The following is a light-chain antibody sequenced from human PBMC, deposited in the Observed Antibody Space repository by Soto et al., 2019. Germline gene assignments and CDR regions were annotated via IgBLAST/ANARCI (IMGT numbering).Light chain of an antibody. J-gene: IGLJ1*01. V-gene: IGLV2-14*01. CDR1: SSDVGGYNY. CDR2: DVS. CDR3: SSYTSSSTLEV. Sequence: QSVLTQPASVSGSPGQSITISCTGTSSDVGGYNYVSWYQQHPGKAPKLMIYDVSNRPSGVSNRFSGSKSGNTASLTISGLQAEDEAEYSCSSYTSSSTLEVFGTGTKVTVL.